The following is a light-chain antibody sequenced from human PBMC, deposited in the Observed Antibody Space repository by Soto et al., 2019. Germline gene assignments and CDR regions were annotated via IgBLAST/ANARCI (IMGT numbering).Light chain of an antibody. CDR2: DAS. Sequence: IQMTQSPSTLSACVGDRVTITCRASQSISTWLAWYQQKPGKAPXLLIYDASSLESGVPSRFSGSGSGTESTLTISSLQPEDFASYYCQQYNSYSTFGQGTKVDIK. CDR1: QSISTW. V-gene: IGKV1-5*01. CDR3: QQYNSYST. J-gene: IGKJ1*01.